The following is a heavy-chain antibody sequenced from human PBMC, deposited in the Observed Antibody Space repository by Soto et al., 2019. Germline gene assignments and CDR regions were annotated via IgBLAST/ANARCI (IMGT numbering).Heavy chain of an antibody. Sequence: GGSLRLSCAASGFTFSSYWMSWVRQAPGKGLEWVANIKQDGSEKYYVDSVKGRFTISRDNAKNSLYLQMNSLRAEDMAVYYCARAVNRRGWIQLWSYFDYWGQGTLVTVSS. CDR2: IKQDGSEK. V-gene: IGHV3-7*05. J-gene: IGHJ4*02. CDR1: GFTFSSYW. CDR3: ARAVNRRGWIQLWSYFDY. D-gene: IGHD5-18*01.